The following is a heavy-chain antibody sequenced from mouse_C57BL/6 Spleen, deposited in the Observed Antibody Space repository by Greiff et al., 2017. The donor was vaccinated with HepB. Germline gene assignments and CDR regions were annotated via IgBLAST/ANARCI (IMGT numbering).Heavy chain of an antibody. V-gene: IGHV1-64*01. CDR1: GYTFTSYW. D-gene: IGHD2-3*01. Sequence: QVHVKQSGAELVKPGASVKLSCKASGYTFTSYWMHWVKQRPGQGLEWIGMMHPNSGSTNYNEKFKSKATLTVDKSSSTAYMQLSSLTSEDSAVFYCAKDGYYGAWFAYWGQGTLVTVSA. CDR3: AKDGYYGAWFAY. CDR2: MHPNSGST. J-gene: IGHJ3*01.